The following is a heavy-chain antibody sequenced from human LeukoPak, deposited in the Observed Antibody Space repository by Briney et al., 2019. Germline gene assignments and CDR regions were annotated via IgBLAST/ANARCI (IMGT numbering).Heavy chain of an antibody. J-gene: IGHJ3*02. Sequence: GGSLRLSCAASGSPFSSYAMSWVPSAPGEGMEWVSAISGSGGSTYYADSLKGRFTISRDNSKNTLYLQMNSLRAEDTAVYYCAKDLRARWGLLSNAFDIWGQGTMVTVSS. D-gene: IGHD1-26*01. CDR3: AKDLRARWGLLSNAFDI. CDR1: GSPFSSYA. V-gene: IGHV3-23*01. CDR2: ISGSGGST.